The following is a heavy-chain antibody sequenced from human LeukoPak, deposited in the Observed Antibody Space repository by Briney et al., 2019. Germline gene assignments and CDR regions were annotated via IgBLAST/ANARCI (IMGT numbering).Heavy chain of an antibody. D-gene: IGHD2-2*01. V-gene: IGHV3-21*01. CDR3: ASLGYCSSTSCQNYYYYGMDV. J-gene: IGHJ6*02. CDR1: GFTFSSYS. CDR2: ISSSSYI. Sequence: GGSLRHSCAASGFTFSSYSMNWVRQAPGKGLEWVSSISSSSYIYYADSVKGRFTISRDNAKNSLYLQMNSLRAEDTAVYYCASLGYCSSTSCQNYYYYGMDVWGQGTTVTVSS.